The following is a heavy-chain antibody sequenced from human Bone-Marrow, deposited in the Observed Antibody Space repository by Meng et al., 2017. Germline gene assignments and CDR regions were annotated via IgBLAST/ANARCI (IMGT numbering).Heavy chain of an antibody. CDR3: ARDLEMATISPFFDY. Sequence: GESLKISCAASGFTFSSYGMHWVRQAPGKGLEWVAVIWYDGSNKYYADSVKGRFTISRDNSKNTLYLQMNSLRAEDTAVYYCARDLEMATISPFFDYWGQGTLVTVSS. CDR1: GFTFSSYG. D-gene: IGHD5-24*01. V-gene: IGHV3-33*01. CDR2: IWYDGSNK. J-gene: IGHJ4*02.